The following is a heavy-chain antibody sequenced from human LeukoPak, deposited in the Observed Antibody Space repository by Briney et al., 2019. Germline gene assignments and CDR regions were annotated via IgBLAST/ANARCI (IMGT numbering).Heavy chain of an antibody. CDR3: ARVDHSSGYWYFDL. D-gene: IGHD3-22*01. V-gene: IGHV4-59*11. CDR1: GGSISSHN. Sequence: PPETLSPTSTVSGGSISSHNWSWIRQPPGKGLEWIGYIYYSGGTNYSPSLMSRVTISVDTSKNQFSLKLSSVTAADTAVYYCARVDHSSGYWYFDLWGRGTQVTVSS. J-gene: IGHJ2*01. CDR2: IYYSGGT.